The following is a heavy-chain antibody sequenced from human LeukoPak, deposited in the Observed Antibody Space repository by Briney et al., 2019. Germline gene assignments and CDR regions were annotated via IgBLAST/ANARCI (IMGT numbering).Heavy chain of an antibody. CDR1: GYTFTGYY. D-gene: IGHD3-9*01. V-gene: IGHV1-2*02. CDR3: ARGYYDILTGYYQGYYYYYGMDV. J-gene: IGHJ6*02. Sequence: ASVKVSCKASGYTFTGYYMHWVRQAPGQGLEWMGWINPNSGGTNYAQKFQGRVTMTRDTSISTAYMELSRLRSDDTAVYYCARGYYDILTGYYQGYYYYYGMDVWGQGTTVTVSS. CDR2: INPNSGGT.